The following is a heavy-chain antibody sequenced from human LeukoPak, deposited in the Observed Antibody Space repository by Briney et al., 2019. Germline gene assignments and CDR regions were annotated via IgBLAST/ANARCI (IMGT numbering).Heavy chain of an antibody. Sequence: ASVTVSFKASGGTFINYAISWVRQAPGQGLEWMGGIIPIFGTANYAQKFQGRVTITTDESTSTAYMELSSLGSEDTAVYYCARSIAAAGTGPYNWFDPWGQGTLVTVSS. J-gene: IGHJ5*02. CDR2: IIPIFGTA. V-gene: IGHV1-69*05. CDR1: GGTFINYA. CDR3: ARSIAAAGTGPYNWFDP. D-gene: IGHD6-13*01.